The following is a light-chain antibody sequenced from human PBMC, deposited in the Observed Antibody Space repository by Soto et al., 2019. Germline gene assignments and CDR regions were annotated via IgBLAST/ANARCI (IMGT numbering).Light chain of an antibody. Sequence: EIVLTQSPATLSLSPGERATLSCGASQSISNYLAWYQQKPGQAPRLLIYAGSNRATGIPARFSGSGSGTDFTLTISSLEPEDFAIYYCQQRSNWPPTFGPGTKVDI. CDR1: QSISNY. CDR3: QQRSNWPPT. CDR2: AGS. V-gene: IGKV3-11*01. J-gene: IGKJ3*01.